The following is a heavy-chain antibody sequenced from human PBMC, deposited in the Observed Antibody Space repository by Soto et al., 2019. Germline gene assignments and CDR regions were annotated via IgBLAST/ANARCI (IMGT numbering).Heavy chain of an antibody. D-gene: IGHD3-10*01. Sequence: QVQLVQSGAEVKKPGASVKVSCKPSGYTFTSYGISWVRQAPGQGLEWMGWISAYNDNTNYAQKIQGRVTMTTDTSTSTAYMELRSLRSDDTAGYYCARDLPKFGELSGGLDYWGQGTLVTVSS. CDR2: ISAYNDNT. V-gene: IGHV1-18*01. CDR3: ARDLPKFGELSGGLDY. J-gene: IGHJ4*02. CDR1: GYTFTSYG.